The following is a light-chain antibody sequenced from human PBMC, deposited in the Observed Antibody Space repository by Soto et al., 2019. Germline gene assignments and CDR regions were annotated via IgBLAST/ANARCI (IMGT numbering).Light chain of an antibody. CDR2: GAS. Sequence: EIVLTQSPGTLSLSPGERATLSCRASQSVSSTYLAWYQQKPGQALRLLIYGASSRATGIPDRFSGSGSGTDFTLTISRLEPEDFAVYYCQRYDISPFPFGQGTKLEIK. CDR3: QRYDISPFP. V-gene: IGKV3-20*01. CDR1: QSVSSTY. J-gene: IGKJ2*01.